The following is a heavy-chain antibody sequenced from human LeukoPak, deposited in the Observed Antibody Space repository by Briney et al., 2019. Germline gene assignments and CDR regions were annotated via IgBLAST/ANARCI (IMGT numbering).Heavy chain of an antibody. CDR3: ARGHDDILTGYYKDYYYYYGMDV. J-gene: IGHJ6*04. Sequence: SVKVSCKDSGGTFSSYAISWVRQAPGQGLEWMGVIIPIFGTGNYEQKYKVKVTITAEEATRTAYMELSRLRSEDKVVYYCARGHDDILTGYYKDYYYYYGMDVWGKGTTVTVSS. V-gene: IGHV1-69*01. CDR2: IIPIFGTG. CDR1: GGTFSSYA. D-gene: IGHD3-9*01.